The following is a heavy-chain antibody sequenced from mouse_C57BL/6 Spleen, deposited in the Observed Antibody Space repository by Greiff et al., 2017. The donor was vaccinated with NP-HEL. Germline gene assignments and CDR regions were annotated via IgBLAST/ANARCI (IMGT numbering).Heavy chain of an antibody. CDR2: IYPGDGDT. CDR3: ARLYSNSFAY. V-gene: IGHV1-82*01. CDR1: GYAFSSSW. Sequence: VQVVESGPELVKPGASVKISCKASGYAFSSSWMNWVKQRPGKGLEWIGRIYPGDGDTNYNGKFKGKATLTADKSSSTAYMQLSSLTSEDSAVYFCARLYSNSFAYWGQGTLVTVSA. J-gene: IGHJ3*01. D-gene: IGHD2-5*01.